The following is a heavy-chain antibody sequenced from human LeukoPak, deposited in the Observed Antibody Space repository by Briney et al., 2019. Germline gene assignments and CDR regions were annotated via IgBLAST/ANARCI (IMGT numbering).Heavy chain of an antibody. CDR2: INHSGST. Sequence: PSETLSLTCAVYGGSFSGYYWSWIRQPPGKGLEWIGEINHSGSTNYNPSLKSRVTISVDTSKNQFSLKLSSVTAADTAVYYCARGTVMYGQRHSRFDPWGQGTLVTVSS. CDR3: ARGTVMYGQRHSRFDP. D-gene: IGHD4-17*01. V-gene: IGHV4-34*01. CDR1: GGSFSGYY. J-gene: IGHJ5*02.